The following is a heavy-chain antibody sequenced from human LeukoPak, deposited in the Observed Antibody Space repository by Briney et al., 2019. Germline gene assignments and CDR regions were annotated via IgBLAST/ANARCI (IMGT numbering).Heavy chain of an antibody. CDR2: IIPIFGTA. Sequence: SVKVSCKASGGTFSSYAISWVRQAPGQGLEWMGGIIPIFGTANYAQKFQGRVTITADESTSTAHMELSSLRSEDTAVYYCARGIRGSSYYDSSGYYSDYWGQGTLVTVSS. CDR3: ARGIRGSSYYDSSGYYSDY. V-gene: IGHV1-69*13. J-gene: IGHJ4*02. D-gene: IGHD3-22*01. CDR1: GGTFSSYA.